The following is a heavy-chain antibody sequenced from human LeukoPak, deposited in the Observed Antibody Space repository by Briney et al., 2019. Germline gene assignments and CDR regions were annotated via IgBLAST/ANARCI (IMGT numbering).Heavy chain of an antibody. Sequence: GGSLRLSCAASGFTFSSYSMNWVRQAPGKGLEWVSYITSSSSIIYYGDSVKGRFTVSRDNAKNSLYLQMNSLRAEDTAVYYCARVGLWHYPVDSWGQGTLVTISS. J-gene: IGHJ4*02. CDR3: ARVGLWHYPVDS. CDR1: GFTFSSYS. CDR2: ITSSSSII. D-gene: IGHD1-7*01. V-gene: IGHV3-48*01.